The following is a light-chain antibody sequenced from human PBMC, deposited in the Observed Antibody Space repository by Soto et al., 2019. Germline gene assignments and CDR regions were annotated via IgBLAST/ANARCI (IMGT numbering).Light chain of an antibody. CDR1: QSVTSTY. CDR2: GAS. Sequence: EIVLTQSPGTLSLSPGERATLSCRASQSVTSTYLAWYQQKPGQAPRLLIYGASTRATDMSGTFSGRGSGTEFTLTISNVRPEDFAVYYCQQYRSWPRTFGQGTKVDIK. V-gene: IGKV3-20*01. J-gene: IGKJ1*01. CDR3: QQYRSWPRT.